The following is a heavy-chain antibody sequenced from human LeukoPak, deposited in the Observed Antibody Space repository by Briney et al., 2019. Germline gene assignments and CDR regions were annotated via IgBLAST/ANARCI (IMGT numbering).Heavy chain of an antibody. CDR3: AKDPDILTGYYSPGYMDV. V-gene: IGHV3-33*06. CDR2: IWYDGSNK. CDR1: GFTFNSYG. Sequence: PGGSLRLSCAASGFTFNSYGMHWVRQAPGKGLEWVAVIWYDGSNKYYADSVKGRFTISRDNSKKTLYMQMNSLRAEDTAVYYCAKDPDILTGYYSPGYMDVWGKGTTVTVSS. J-gene: IGHJ6*03. D-gene: IGHD3-9*01.